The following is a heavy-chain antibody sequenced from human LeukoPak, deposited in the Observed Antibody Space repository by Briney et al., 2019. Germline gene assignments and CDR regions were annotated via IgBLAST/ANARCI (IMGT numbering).Heavy chain of an antibody. V-gene: IGHV3-7*01. Sequence: PGGSLRLSCAASGFTFSRYWMSWVRQVPGKGLEWVANIKEDAGEIYYVDPVKGRFTISRDNAKNSLYLQMDSLRAEDTAVYYCARDPLATVAAAADLDYWGQGTLVTVSS. CDR1: GFTFSRYW. D-gene: IGHD6-13*01. CDR3: ARDPLATVAAAADLDY. CDR2: IKEDAGEI. J-gene: IGHJ4*02.